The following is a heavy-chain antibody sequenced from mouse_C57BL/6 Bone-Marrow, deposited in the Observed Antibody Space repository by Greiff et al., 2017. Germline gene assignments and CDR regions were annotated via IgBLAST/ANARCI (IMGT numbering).Heavy chain of an antibody. CDR1: GFTFSSYA. CDR3: ARERYDYYDMDQ. V-gene: IGHV5-4*01. D-gene: IGHD2-10*02. CDR2: ISDGGSYT. Sequence: EVQVVESGGGLVKPGGSLKLSCAASGFTFSSYAMSWVRQTPEKRLEWVATISDGGSYTYYPDNVKGRFTISRDNAKNNLYLQMSHLKSEDTAMYYCARERYDYYDMDQWGQGTSDSVST. J-gene: IGHJ4*01.